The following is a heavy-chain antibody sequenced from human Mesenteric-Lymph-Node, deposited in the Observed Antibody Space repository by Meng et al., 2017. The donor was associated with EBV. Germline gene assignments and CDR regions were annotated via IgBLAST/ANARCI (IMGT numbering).Heavy chain of an antibody. V-gene: IGHV4-30-2*01. D-gene: IGHD3-22*01. CDR1: CGSHSRCGYS. Sequence: GTVKPSQTPSLPWPVSCGSHSRCGYSWRWNRQPPRKGLELIWDIYHSGSNHYNPSLKRSVTLSVDRSKDQFSLKLSSVTGADTAVYSCAKLDSNCFSPGWFDPWGQGTLVTVSS. CDR3: AKLDSNCFSPGWFDP. J-gene: IGHJ5*02. CDR2: IYHSGSN.